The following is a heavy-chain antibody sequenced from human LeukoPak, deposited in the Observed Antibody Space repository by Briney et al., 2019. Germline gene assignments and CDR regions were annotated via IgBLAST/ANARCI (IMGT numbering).Heavy chain of an antibody. CDR1: GFTFISYA. CDR2: ISFHGTDT. V-gene: IGHV3-30*04. Sequence: PGGSLRLSCAASGFTFISYAIHWVRQAPGKGLEWVAVISFHGTDTFYADSVKGRFTISRDNAKNSLYLQMNSLRAEDTAVYYCARALHSSGKKYYFDYWGQGTLVTASS. D-gene: IGHD3-22*01. J-gene: IGHJ4*02. CDR3: ARALHSSGKKYYFDY.